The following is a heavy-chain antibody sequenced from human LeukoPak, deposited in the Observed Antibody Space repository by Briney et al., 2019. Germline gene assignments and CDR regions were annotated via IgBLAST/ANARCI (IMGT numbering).Heavy chain of an antibody. CDR2: FDPEDGET. Sequence: ASVKVSCKVSGYTLTELSMHWVRQAPGKGLEWMGGFDPEDGETIYAQKFQGRVTMTEDTSTDTAYMELSSLRSEDTAVYYCARDKYCSSTSCPYYYYYYMDVWGKGTTVTVSS. J-gene: IGHJ6*03. V-gene: IGHV1-24*01. CDR1: GYTLTELS. CDR3: ARDKYCSSTSCPYYYYYYMDV. D-gene: IGHD2-2*01.